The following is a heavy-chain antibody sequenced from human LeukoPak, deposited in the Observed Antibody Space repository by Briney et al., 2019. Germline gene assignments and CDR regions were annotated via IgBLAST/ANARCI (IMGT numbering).Heavy chain of an antibody. Sequence: SETLSLTCTVSGGSISSSYYYWGWIRQPPGKGLEWIGSIYYSGSTYYNPSLKSRVTISVDTSKNQFSLKLRSVTAADTAVYYCARYSYDSSGYSITLDYWGQGTLVTVSS. CDR3: ARYSYDSSGYSITLDY. V-gene: IGHV4-39*01. D-gene: IGHD3-22*01. CDR2: IYYSGST. CDR1: GGSISSSYYY. J-gene: IGHJ4*02.